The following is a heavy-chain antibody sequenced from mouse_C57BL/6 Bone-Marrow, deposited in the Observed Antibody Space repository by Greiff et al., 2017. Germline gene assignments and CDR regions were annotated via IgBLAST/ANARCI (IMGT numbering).Heavy chain of an antibody. CDR3: ARADYYYGSSYFYWYFDV. V-gene: IGHV1-69*01. Sequence: QVQLQQPGAELVMPGASVKLSCKASGYTFTSYWMHWVKQRPGQGLAWIGESDPSDSYTNSNQKLKGTSTLTVDKSSRTAYMQLSSLTSEDSAVYYCARADYYYGSSYFYWYFDVWGTGTTVTVSS. CDR1: GYTFTSYW. J-gene: IGHJ1*03. D-gene: IGHD1-1*01. CDR2: SDPSDSYT.